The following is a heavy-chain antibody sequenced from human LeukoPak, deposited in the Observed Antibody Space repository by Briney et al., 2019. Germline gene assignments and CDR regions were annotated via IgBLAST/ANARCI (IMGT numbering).Heavy chain of an antibody. CDR1: GFAFSSYA. V-gene: IGHV3-23*01. CDR2: ISGSGGST. J-gene: IGHJ4*02. CDR3: ATIGYCSGGSCYSAYFDY. Sequence: HPGGSLRLSCAASGFAFSSYAMSWVRQAPGKGLEWVSAISGSGGSTYYADSVKGRFTISRDNSKNTLYLQMNSLRAEDTAVYYCATIGYCSGGSCYSAYFDYWGQGTLVTVSS. D-gene: IGHD2-15*01.